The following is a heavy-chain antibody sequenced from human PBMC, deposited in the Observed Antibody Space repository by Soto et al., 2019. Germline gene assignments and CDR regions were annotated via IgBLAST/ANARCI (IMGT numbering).Heavy chain of an antibody. Sequence: SETLSLTCTVSGGSISSSLFYWGWIRQPPGKGLEWIGNIYSTGSTNYNPSLKSRVTISVDTSKNQFSLKLSSVTAADTAVYYCARGQMVRGVIAHFDYWGQGTLVTVSS. CDR3: ARGQMVRGVIAHFDY. J-gene: IGHJ4*02. V-gene: IGHV4-39*07. CDR2: IYSTGST. D-gene: IGHD3-10*01. CDR1: GGSISSSLFY.